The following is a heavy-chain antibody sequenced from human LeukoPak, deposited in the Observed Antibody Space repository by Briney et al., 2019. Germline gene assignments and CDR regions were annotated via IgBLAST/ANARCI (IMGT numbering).Heavy chain of an antibody. CDR2: IYHNGNT. Sequence: SETLSLTCAVSGGSVSSGGYSWNWLRQPPGKGLEWIGYIYHNGNTYYSPSLKSRVTISVDRSKNQLSLKLSSVTAADTAMYYCASGGYSYGFDYWGQGTLVTVSS. J-gene: IGHJ4*02. CDR3: ASGGYSYGFDY. D-gene: IGHD5-18*01. CDR1: GGSVSSGGYS. V-gene: IGHV4-30-2*01.